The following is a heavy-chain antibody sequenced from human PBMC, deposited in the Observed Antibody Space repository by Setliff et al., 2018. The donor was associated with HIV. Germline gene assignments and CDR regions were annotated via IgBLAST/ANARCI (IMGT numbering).Heavy chain of an antibody. Sequence: SETLSLTCAVSGGSISSSDWWSWVRQPPGKGLEWIGEIYHSGSTDYNPSLKSRVAISVDKSKNQFSLKLSSVTAADTAVYYCARALRDGYYYYYYGMDVWGQGTTVTVSS. CDR3: ARALRDGYYYYYYGMDV. J-gene: IGHJ6*02. CDR1: GGSISSSDW. D-gene: IGHD5-12*01. CDR2: IYHSGST. V-gene: IGHV4-4*02.